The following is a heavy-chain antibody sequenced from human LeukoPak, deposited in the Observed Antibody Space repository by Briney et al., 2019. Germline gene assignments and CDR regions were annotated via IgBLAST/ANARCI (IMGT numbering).Heavy chain of an antibody. CDR3: ARQPDSSGYSL. D-gene: IGHD3-22*01. CDR2: IYPGDSDT. CDR1: GYSFTSYW. V-gene: IGHV5-51*01. Sequence: GESLKISCKGSGYSFTSYWIGWVRQMPGKGLEWMGMIYPGDSDTRYSPAFQGQVTISADKSISTAYLQWSSLKAPDTAMYYCARQPDSSGYSLWGQGTLVTVSS. J-gene: IGHJ4*02.